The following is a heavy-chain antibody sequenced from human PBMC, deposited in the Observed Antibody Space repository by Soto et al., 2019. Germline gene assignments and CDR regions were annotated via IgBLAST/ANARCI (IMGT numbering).Heavy chain of an antibody. CDR2: IYYSGST. V-gene: IGHV4-30-4*01. Sequence: PPETLSLTCTVSGGSISSGDYYWSWIRQPPGKGLEWIGYIYYSGSTYYNPSLKSRVTISVDTSKNQFSLKLSSVTAADTAVYYCARGLTNLNWFDPWGQGTLVTVSS. CDR1: GGSISSGDYY. CDR3: ARGLTNLNWFDP. J-gene: IGHJ5*02. D-gene: IGHD3-9*01.